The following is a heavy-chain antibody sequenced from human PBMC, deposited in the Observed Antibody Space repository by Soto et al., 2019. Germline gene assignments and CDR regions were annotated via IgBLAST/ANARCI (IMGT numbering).Heavy chain of an antibody. CDR1: GGSINSNDYY. D-gene: IGHD1-26*01. CDR2: IYYSGSI. J-gene: IGHJ4*02. Sequence: PSETLSLTCTVSGGSINSNDYYWNWIRQPPGKGLEWIGHIYYSGSIYYNPALKSRLTLSIDTSTNQFSLKLRSVTAADTAVYYCAREGRIVGPSFDYWGQGALVTVSS. CDR3: AREGRIVGPSFDY. V-gene: IGHV4-30-4*01.